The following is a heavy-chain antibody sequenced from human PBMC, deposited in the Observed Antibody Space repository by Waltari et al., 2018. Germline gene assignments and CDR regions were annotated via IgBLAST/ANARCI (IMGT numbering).Heavy chain of an antibody. CDR3: ARDYCDRTNCHGMDV. D-gene: IGHD3-22*01. CDR1: EFPFRSYA. V-gene: IGHV3-30*04. Sequence: QVQLVESGGGVVQPGRSLRLSCAASEFPFRSYAMLWVRQAPGKGLEWVAVISYNERNIYYVDSVKGRFTISRDNSKKMLYLQMYNLRAEDTAVYYCARDYCDRTNCHGMDVWGQGTTVTVSS. J-gene: IGHJ6*02. CDR2: ISYNERNI.